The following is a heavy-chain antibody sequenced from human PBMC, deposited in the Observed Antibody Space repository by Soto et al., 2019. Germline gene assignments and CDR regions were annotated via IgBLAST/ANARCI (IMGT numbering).Heavy chain of an antibody. CDR2: IYPGDSDT. Sequence: SVESLKISWKGSGYTFTNYWIGWVRQMPGKGLEWMVSIYPGDSDTKYNPSFQGQVTISADKSITTTYLRWTSLKASDTAIYYCAASISHYGMYXWGQGTTVTVS. CDR3: AASISHYGMYX. J-gene: IGHJ6*02. CDR1: GYTFTNYW. V-gene: IGHV5-51*01.